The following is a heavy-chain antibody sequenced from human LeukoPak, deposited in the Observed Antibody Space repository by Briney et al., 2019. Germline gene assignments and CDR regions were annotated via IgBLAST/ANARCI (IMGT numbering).Heavy chain of an antibody. V-gene: IGHV3-21*01. J-gene: IGHJ4*02. CDR1: GFTFSDYG. Sequence: PGGSLRLSCAASGFTFSDYGMNWVRQAPGKGLEWVSSITHSGYYIYYADSVKGRFTISRDNAKNSLYLHMNSLRAEDTAVYYCARSFLTTHYFDYWGQGALVTVSS. D-gene: IGHD4-11*01. CDR2: ITHSGYYI. CDR3: ARSFLTTHYFDY.